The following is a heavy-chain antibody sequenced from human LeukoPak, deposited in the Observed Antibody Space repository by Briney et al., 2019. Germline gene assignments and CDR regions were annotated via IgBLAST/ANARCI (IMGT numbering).Heavy chain of an antibody. V-gene: IGHV3-48*01. CDR3: ARVAVEMDHDY. D-gene: IGHD5-24*01. J-gene: IGHJ4*02. Sequence: GRSLTLACGLSRFRLNVYSMGWARHAPGRGLGWIAYITRSGRTIHYADSVKGRFTISRDNAKDSLYLQMNSLRVEDTAVYYCARVAVEMDHDYWGQGTLVTVAS. CDR1: RFRLNVYS. CDR2: ITRSGRTI.